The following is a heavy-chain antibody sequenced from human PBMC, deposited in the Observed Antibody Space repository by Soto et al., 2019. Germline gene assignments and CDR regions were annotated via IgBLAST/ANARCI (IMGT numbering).Heavy chain of an antibody. Sequence: QLQLQESGPGLVKPSETLSLTCTVSGGSISSSSYYWGWIHQPPGKGLEWIGSIYYSGSTYYNPSLKSRVTISVDTSKNQFSLKLSSVTAADTAVYYCARRTIVLVPAASYYYYGMDVWGQGTTVTVSS. CDR2: IYYSGST. D-gene: IGHD2-2*01. V-gene: IGHV4-39*01. J-gene: IGHJ6*02. CDR1: GGSISSSSYY. CDR3: ARRTIVLVPAASYYYYGMDV.